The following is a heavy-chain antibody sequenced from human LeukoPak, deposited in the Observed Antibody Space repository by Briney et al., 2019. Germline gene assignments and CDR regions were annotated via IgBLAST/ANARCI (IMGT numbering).Heavy chain of an antibody. CDR3: ARDSGYCSSTSCPGLDY. D-gene: IGHD2-2*01. CDR1: GGSISSYY. J-gene: IGHJ4*02. CDR2: IYYSGST. V-gene: IGHV4-59*01. Sequence: SETLSLTCTVSGGSISSYYWSWIRQPPGKGLEWIGYIYYSGSTNYSPSLKSRVTISVDTSKNQFSLKLSSVTAADTAVYYCARDSGYCSSTSCPGLDYWGQGTLVTVSS.